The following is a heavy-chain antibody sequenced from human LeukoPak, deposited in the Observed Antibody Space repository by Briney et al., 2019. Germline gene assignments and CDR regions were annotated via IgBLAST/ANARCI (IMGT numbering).Heavy chain of an antibody. CDR3: ARDSRPYSSGRDDAFDI. V-gene: IGHV1-18*01. Sequence: GASVNVSCKASGYTFTSYGISWVRQAPGQGLEWMGWISAYNGNTNYAQKLQGRVTMTTDTSTSTAYMELRSLRSDDTAVYYCARDSRPYSSGRDDAFDIWGQGTMVTVSS. CDR1: GYTFTSYG. D-gene: IGHD6-19*01. CDR2: ISAYNGNT. J-gene: IGHJ3*02.